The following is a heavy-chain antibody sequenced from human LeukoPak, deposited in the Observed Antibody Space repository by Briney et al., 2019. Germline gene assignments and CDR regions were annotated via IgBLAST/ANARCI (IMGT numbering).Heavy chain of an antibody. Sequence: GGSLRLSCAASEFTYSNYVMNWVRQAPGKGLEWVSSIRQSGDITYYADSVKGRFTISRDNSKNTLSLQMNSLSREDTAIYYCVRRGGSDGWGAFDIWGQGTVVTVSS. CDR3: VRRGGSDGWGAFDI. CDR2: IRQSGDIT. D-gene: IGHD5-24*01. CDR1: EFTYSNYV. J-gene: IGHJ3*02. V-gene: IGHV3-23*01.